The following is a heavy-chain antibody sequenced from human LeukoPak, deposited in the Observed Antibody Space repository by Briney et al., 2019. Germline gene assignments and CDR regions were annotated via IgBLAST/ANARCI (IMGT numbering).Heavy chain of an antibody. J-gene: IGHJ4*02. Sequence: QPSETLSLTCTVSGGSISSGGYYWSWIRQHPGKGLEWIGYIYYSGSTYYNPSLKSRVTISVDTSKNQFSLKLSSVTAADTAVYYCASYWVVPAAILDYWGQGTLVTVSS. V-gene: IGHV4-31*03. CDR3: ASYWVVPAAILDY. CDR1: GGSISSGGYY. D-gene: IGHD2-2*01. CDR2: IYYSGST.